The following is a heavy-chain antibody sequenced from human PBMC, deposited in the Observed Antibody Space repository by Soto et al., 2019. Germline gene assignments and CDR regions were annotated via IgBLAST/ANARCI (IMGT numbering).Heavy chain of an antibody. CDR2: INHSGST. J-gene: IGHJ4*02. Sequence: SETLSLTCAVYGGSFSDYYWSWIRQPPGKGLEWIGEINHSGSTNYNPSLKSRVTISVDTSKNQFSLKLSSVTAADTAVYYCARGYDYVWGSYRSPYYFDYWGQGTLVTVSS. V-gene: IGHV4-34*01. D-gene: IGHD3-16*02. CDR1: GGSFSDYY. CDR3: ARGYDYVWGSYRSPYYFDY.